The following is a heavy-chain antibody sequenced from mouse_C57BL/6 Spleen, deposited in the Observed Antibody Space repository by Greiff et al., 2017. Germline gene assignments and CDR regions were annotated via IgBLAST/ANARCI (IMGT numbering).Heavy chain of an antibody. Sequence: EVQLQQSGAELVRPGSSVKMSCKTSGYTFTSYGINWVKQRPGLGLAWIGYIYIGTGYTEYNEKFKGKATLTSDTSSSTAYMQLSSLTSEDSAIYFCARDDYGRDYWYCDVWDTGTTVTVSS. V-gene: IGHV1-58*01. D-gene: IGHD1-1*01. CDR2: IYIGTGYT. CDR3: ARDDYGRDYWYCDV. J-gene: IGHJ1*03. CDR1: GYTFTSYG.